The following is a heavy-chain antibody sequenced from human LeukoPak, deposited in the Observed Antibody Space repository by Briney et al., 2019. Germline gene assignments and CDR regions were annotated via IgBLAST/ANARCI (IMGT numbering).Heavy chain of an antibody. D-gene: IGHD1-7*01. Sequence: SVKVSCKASGDTFSSYAISWVRQAPGQGLEWMGRIIPILGIANYAQKFQGRVTITADKSTRTAYMELSSLRSEDTAVYYCATGVAGTTGSSAFDIWGQGTMVTVSS. J-gene: IGHJ3*02. V-gene: IGHV1-69*04. CDR2: IIPILGIA. CDR1: GDTFSSYA. CDR3: ATGVAGTTGSSAFDI.